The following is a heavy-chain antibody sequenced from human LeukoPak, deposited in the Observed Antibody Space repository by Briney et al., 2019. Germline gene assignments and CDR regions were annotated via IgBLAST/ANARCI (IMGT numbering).Heavy chain of an antibody. J-gene: IGHJ4*02. D-gene: IGHD6-19*01. Sequence: GESLKISCKGSGYSFTSYWISWVRQMPGKGLEWMGIIYPGDSDTRYSPSFQGQVTISADKSISTAYLQWSSLKASDTAMYYCARSLPRSGKTFDYWGQGTLVTVSS. CDR3: ARSLPRSGKTFDY. CDR2: IYPGDSDT. CDR1: GYSFTSYW. V-gene: IGHV5-51*01.